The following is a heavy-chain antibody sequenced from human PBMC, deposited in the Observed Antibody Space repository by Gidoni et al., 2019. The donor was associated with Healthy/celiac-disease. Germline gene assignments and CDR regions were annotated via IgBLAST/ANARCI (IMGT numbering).Heavy chain of an antibody. J-gene: IGHJ6*02. CDR2: ISRSGITI. D-gene: IGHD3-9*01. Sequence: EVQLVESGGGLVQPGGALRLSCAASGFTLSSDEMNWVRQDPGKGLEWVSYISRSGITIYYADSVKGRFTISRDNAKNSLYLQMNSLRAEDTAVYYCAIASLLRYFAWPPSGMDVWGQGTTVTVSS. V-gene: IGHV3-48*03. CDR3: AIASLLRYFAWPPSGMDV. CDR1: GFTLSSDE.